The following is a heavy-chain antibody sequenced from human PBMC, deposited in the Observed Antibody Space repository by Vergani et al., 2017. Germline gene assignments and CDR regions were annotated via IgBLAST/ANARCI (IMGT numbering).Heavy chain of an antibody. CDR1: GYSFTSYW. Sequence: EVQLVQSGAEVKKPGESLKISCKGSGYSFTSYWIGWVRQMPGKGLEWMGIIYPGDSDTRYSPSFQGQVTISADKSISTAYLQWSSLKASDTAMYYWAANYYGSGSSESPLDYWGQGTLVTVSS. CDR2: IYPGDSDT. V-gene: IGHV5-51*01. J-gene: IGHJ4*02. D-gene: IGHD3-10*01. CDR3: AANYYGSGSSESPLDY.